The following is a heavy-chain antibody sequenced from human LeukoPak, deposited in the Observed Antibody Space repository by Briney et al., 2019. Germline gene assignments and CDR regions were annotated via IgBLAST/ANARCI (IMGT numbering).Heavy chain of an antibody. V-gene: IGHV1-24*01. D-gene: IGHD5-12*01. CDR3: ATHSPEWRYSGYYDYYYIDV. CDR1: GYTLTELS. Sequence: GASVKVSCKVSGYTLTELSMHWVRQAPGKGLEWMGGFDPKDGEKIYEQKFQGRVTMTEDTSTDTAYMELSSLRSEDTAVYYCATHSPEWRYSGYYDYYYIDVRGKGTTVTVSS. CDR2: FDPKDGEK. J-gene: IGHJ6*03.